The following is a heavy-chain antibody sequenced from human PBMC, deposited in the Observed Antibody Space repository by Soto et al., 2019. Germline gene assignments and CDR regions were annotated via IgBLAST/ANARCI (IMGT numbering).Heavy chain of an antibody. Sequence: EVQLVESVGVVVQPGGSLRLSCVASGFDFEDYTMHWVRQAPGKGLECVSRISYDGDDTYYADSVRGRFTMSRDNSKNSLFLLMNNLTPEDTAVYYCAKDEAYYFDHWGQGTLVAVSS. V-gene: IGHV3-43*01. CDR1: GFDFEDYT. J-gene: IGHJ4*02. CDR3: AKDEAYYFDH. CDR2: ISYDGDDT.